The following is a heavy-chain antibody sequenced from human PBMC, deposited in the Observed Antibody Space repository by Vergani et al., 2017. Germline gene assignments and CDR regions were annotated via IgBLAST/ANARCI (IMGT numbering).Heavy chain of an antibody. CDR2: ISSSSSYI. V-gene: IGHV3-21*04. Sequence: EVQLVESGGGLVKPGGSLRLSCAASGFTFSSYSMNWVRQAPGKGLEWVSSISSSSSYIYYADSVKGRFTISRDNAKNSLYLQMNSLRAEDTAVYYCAKDYDILTGYYASDYWGQGTLVTVSS. D-gene: IGHD3-9*01. CDR1: GFTFSSYS. J-gene: IGHJ4*02. CDR3: AKDYDILTGYYASDY.